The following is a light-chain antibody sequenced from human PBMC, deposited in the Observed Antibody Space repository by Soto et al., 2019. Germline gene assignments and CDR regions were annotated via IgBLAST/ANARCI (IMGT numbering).Light chain of an antibody. CDR1: QSISSY. CDR2: AAS. J-gene: IGKJ1*01. Sequence: DIQMTQSPSSLSASVGDRVTITCRASQSISSYLNWYQQNPGKAPKLLIYAASSLQSGVPSRFSGSGSWTDFTLTISSLQPEDFATYYCQQSYSTPRAFGQGTKVVIK. V-gene: IGKV1-39*01. CDR3: QQSYSTPRA.